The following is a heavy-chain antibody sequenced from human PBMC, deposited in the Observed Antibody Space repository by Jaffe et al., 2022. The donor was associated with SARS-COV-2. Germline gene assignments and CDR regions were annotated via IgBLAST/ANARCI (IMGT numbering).Heavy chain of an antibody. CDR3: AKGPGAEGPFDY. J-gene: IGHJ4*02. CDR2: ISYDGSNK. V-gene: IGHV3-30*18. D-gene: IGHD1-26*01. CDR1: GFTFSSYG. Sequence: QVQLVESGGGVVQPGRSLRLSCAASGFTFSSYGMHWVRQAPGKGLEWVAVISYDGSNKYYADSVKGRFTISRDNSKNTLYLQMNSLRAEDTAVYYCAKGPGAEGPFDYWGQGTLVTVSS.